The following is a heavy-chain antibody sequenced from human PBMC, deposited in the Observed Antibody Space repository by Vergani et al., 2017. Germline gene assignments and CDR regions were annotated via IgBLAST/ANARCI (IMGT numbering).Heavy chain of an antibody. CDR1: GGSISSSNW. D-gene: IGHD3-22*01. CDR3: AREKTRLLLPGTFDY. J-gene: IGHJ4*02. CDR2: IKQDGSEK. Sequence: VQLQESGPGLVKPSGTLSLTCAVSGGSISSSNWWSWVRQPPGKGLEWVANIKQDGSEKYYVDSVKGRFTISRDNAKNSLYLQMNSLRAEDTAVYYCAREKTRLLLPGTFDYWGQGTLVTVSS. V-gene: IGHV3-7*01.